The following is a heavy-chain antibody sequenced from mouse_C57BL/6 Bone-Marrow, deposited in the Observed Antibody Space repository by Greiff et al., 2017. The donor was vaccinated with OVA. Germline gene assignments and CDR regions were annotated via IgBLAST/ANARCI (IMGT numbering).Heavy chain of an antibody. CDR2: IYPGSGSN. D-gene: IGHD3-2*02. V-gene: IGHV1-55*01. Sequence: VQLQQPGAELVKPGASVKMSCKASGYTFTSYWITWVKQRPGQGLEWIGDIYPGSGSNNYTEKFKSKATLTVDTSSSTAYMQLSSLTSEDSAVYYCARGGSGWFAYWGQGTLVTVSA. J-gene: IGHJ3*01. CDR1: GYTFTSYW. CDR3: ARGGSGWFAY.